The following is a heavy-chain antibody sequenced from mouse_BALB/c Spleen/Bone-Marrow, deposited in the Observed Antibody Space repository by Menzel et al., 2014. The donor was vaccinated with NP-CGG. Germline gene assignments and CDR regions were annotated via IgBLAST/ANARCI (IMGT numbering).Heavy chain of an antibody. D-gene: IGHD6-2*01. J-gene: IGHJ3*01. Sequence: VKLMESGAELVKPGAPVKLSCKTSGYTFTNYYIYWVKQRPGQGLEWIGEINPGNGGTNFNERFKSKATLTVDISSTTAYILLTSLTSEDSAVYYCARGSPYWGQGTLVTVSA. CDR1: GYTFTNYY. CDR2: INPGNGGT. V-gene: IGHV1S81*02. CDR3: ARGSPY.